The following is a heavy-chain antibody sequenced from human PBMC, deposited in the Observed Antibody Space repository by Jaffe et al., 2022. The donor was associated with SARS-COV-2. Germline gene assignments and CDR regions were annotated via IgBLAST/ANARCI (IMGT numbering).Heavy chain of an antibody. J-gene: IGHJ5*02. CDR1: GYTFTSYG. D-gene: IGHD2-2*01. Sequence: QVQLVQSGAEVKKPGASVKVSCKASGYTFTSYGISWVRQAPGQGLEWMGWISAYNGNTNYAQKLQGRVTMTTDTSTSTAYMELRSLRSDDTAVYYCARERLETCSSTSCYVNLAGEYNWFDPWGQGTLVTVSS. V-gene: IGHV1-18*01. CDR3: ARERLETCSSTSCYVNLAGEYNWFDP. CDR2: ISAYNGNT.